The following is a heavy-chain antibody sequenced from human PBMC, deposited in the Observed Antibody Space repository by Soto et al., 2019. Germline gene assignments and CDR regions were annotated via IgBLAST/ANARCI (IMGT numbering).Heavy chain of an antibody. CDR1: GGTFNTYA. J-gene: IGHJ4*02. Sequence: QMQLVQYGAEVKERGSSVKISCKPSGGTFNTYALTWVRQAPGQGLEWIGGIIPIFGIKNVAQRFQGRVTINADESLTTAYMEMTSLRSDDTAVYYCAKEAGDHWGQGTLVTVSS. CDR3: AKEAGDH. V-gene: IGHV1-69*01. D-gene: IGHD3-10*01. CDR2: IIPIFGIK.